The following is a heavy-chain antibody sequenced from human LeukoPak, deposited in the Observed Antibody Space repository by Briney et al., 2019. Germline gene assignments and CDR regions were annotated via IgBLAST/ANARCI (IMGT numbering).Heavy chain of an antibody. Sequence: GGSLRLSCAASGFTFEDFGMTWVRHVPGKGLEWVSGINWNGVNTHYADSVKGRFTISRDNAKNTLYLEMNSLRVDDTALYHCARDSGIWFGSRDAFDIWGQGTMVTVST. CDR2: INWNGVNT. V-gene: IGHV3-20*01. CDR1: GFTFEDFG. J-gene: IGHJ3*02. D-gene: IGHD3-10*01. CDR3: ARDSGIWFGSRDAFDI.